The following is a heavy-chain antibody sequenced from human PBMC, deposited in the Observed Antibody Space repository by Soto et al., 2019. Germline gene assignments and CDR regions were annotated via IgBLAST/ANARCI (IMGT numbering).Heavy chain of an antibody. CDR3: ARASHQQRAYSYYFDY. J-gene: IGHJ4*02. D-gene: IGHD6-13*01. CDR2: INPNRGGT. V-gene: IGHV1-2*02. CDR1: GYTFAGYY. Sequence: GASVKVSCKASGYTFAGYYMHWVRQAPGQGPEWMGWINPNRGGTNYAQKFQGRVTMTRDTSISTAYMELSRLRSDDTAVYYCARASHQQRAYSYYFDYWGQGTLVTVSS.